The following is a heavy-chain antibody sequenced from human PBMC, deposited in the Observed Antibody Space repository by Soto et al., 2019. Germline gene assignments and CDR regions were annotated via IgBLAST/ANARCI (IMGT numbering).Heavy chain of an antibody. D-gene: IGHD6-19*01. CDR1: GFTFSSYG. Sequence: QVQLVESGGGVVQPGRSLRLPCAASGFTFSSYGMHWVRQAPGKGLEWVAVISYDGSNKYYADSVKGRFTISRDNSKNTLYLQMNSLRAEDTAVYYCATPQGGWYPPFDYWGQGTLVTVSS. CDR3: ATPQGGWYPPFDY. CDR2: ISYDGSNK. J-gene: IGHJ4*02. V-gene: IGHV3-30*03.